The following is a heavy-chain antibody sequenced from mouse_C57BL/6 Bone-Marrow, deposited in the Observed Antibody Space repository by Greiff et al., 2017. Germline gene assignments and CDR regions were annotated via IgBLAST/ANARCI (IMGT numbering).Heavy chain of an antibody. J-gene: IGHJ2*01. CDR1: GYTFTDYN. Sequence: VQLKESGPELVKPGASVKIPCKASGYTFTDYNMDWVKQSHGKSLEWIGDINPNNGGTIYNQKFKGKATLTVDKSSSTAYMELRSLTSEDSAVYYCARAITTEYYFDYWGQGTTLTVSS. V-gene: IGHV1-18*01. CDR2: INPNNGGT. CDR3: ARAITTEYYFDY. D-gene: IGHD2-4*01.